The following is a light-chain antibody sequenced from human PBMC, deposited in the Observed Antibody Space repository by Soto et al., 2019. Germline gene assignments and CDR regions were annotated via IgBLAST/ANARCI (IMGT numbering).Light chain of an antibody. J-gene: IGKJ2*01. CDR3: QQYGSSPRYT. CDR2: GTS. V-gene: IGKV3-20*01. CDR1: QSVSSSY. Sequence: EIVLTQSPGTLSLSPGERATLSCRASQSVSSSYLAWYQQKPGQAPRLLIYGTSSRATGIPDRFSGSGSGTDFTLTISRLEPDDFAEYYCQQYGSSPRYTFGQGTKLEIK.